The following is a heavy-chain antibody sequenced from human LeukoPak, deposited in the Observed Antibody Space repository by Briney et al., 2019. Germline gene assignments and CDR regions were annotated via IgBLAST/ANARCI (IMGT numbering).Heavy chain of an antibody. J-gene: IGHJ6*02. V-gene: IGHV4-30-4*01. Sequence: PSETLSLTCSVSGGSISSGDYYWSWIRQPPGKGLVWIGYIYHSGSTNYNPSLKSRVTISVDTSKNQFSLKLSSVTAADTAVYYCARYCSGGSCYPYYYYGVDVWGRGTTVTVSS. CDR3: ARYCSGGSCYPYYYYGVDV. D-gene: IGHD2-15*01. CDR1: GGSISSGDYY. CDR2: IYHSGST.